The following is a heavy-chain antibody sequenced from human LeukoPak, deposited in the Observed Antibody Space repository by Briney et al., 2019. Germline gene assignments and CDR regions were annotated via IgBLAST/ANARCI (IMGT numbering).Heavy chain of an antibody. V-gene: IGHV3-48*03. Sequence: GSLRLSCAASGFTFSNYEMNWVRQAPGKGLEWVSFISSSGNTKYYPDSVKGRFTISRDNAKNSLYLQMNSLRGEDTAVYYCARGPSYDSGQPGYWGQGTLVTVSS. D-gene: IGHD3-10*01. CDR1: GFTFSNYE. CDR2: ISSSGNTK. CDR3: ARGPSYDSGQPGY. J-gene: IGHJ4*02.